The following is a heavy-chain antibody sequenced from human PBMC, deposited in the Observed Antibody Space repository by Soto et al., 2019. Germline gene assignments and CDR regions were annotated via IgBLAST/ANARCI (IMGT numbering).Heavy chain of an antibody. CDR2: ISYDGSNK. CDR1: GFTFSSYG. J-gene: IGHJ4*02. V-gene: IGHV3-30*18. D-gene: IGHD2-21*01. CDR3: AKDRGGDYYFDY. Sequence: QVQLVESGGGVVQPGRSLRLSCAASGFTFSSYGMHWVRQAPGKGLEWVAVISYDGSNKYYADSVKGRFTISRDNSKNTLYLQMNSLRAEDTAVYYCAKDRGGDYYFDYWGQGTLVTVSS.